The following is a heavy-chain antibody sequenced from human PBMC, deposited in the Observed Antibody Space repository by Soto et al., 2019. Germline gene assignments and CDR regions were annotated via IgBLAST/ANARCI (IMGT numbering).Heavy chain of an antibody. D-gene: IGHD3-22*01. CDR1: GYTFTAYY. V-gene: IGHV1-2*02. Sequence: QVQLVQSGAEVKKPGASVKVSCKASGYTFTAYYMHWLRQAPGQGLEWMGWINPNSGGTNYAQRFQGRVTVTNDTCISTPYMELSSLGSDDTAVYYCARGDFDRSGNYNAGWFAPWGQGTLVTVSS. J-gene: IGHJ5*02. CDR2: INPNSGGT. CDR3: ARGDFDRSGNYNAGWFAP.